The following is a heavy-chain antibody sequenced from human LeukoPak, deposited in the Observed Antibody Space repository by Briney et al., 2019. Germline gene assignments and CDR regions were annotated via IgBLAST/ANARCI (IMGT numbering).Heavy chain of an antibody. J-gene: IGHJ4*02. CDR2: IYYSGST. CDR1: GGSISTYY. CDR3: ARALPQPLVLFDY. D-gene: IGHD2/OR15-2a*01. Sequence: SETLSLTCTVSGGSISTYYWNWIRQPPGKGLEWIGYIYYSGSTYYNPSLKSRVTISVDTSKNQFSLKLSSVTAADTAVYYCARALPQPLVLFDYWGQGTLVTVSS. V-gene: IGHV4-59*12.